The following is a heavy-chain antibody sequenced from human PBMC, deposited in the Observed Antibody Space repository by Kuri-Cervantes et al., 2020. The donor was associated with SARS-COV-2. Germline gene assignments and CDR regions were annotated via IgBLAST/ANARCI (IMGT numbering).Heavy chain of an antibody. CDR1: GFTFSSYA. CDR3: ANPTGNYYNGMDV. J-gene: IGHJ6*02. V-gene: IGHV3-23*01. Sequence: GESLKISCAASGFTFSSYAMSWVRQAPGKGLEWVSAISGSGGSTYYADSVKGRFTISRDNSKNTLYLQMNSLRAEDTAVHYCANPTGNYYNGMDVWGQGTTVTVSS. CDR2: ISGSGGST.